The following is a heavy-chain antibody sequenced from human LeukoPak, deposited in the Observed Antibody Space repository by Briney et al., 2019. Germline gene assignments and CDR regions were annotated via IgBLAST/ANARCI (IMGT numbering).Heavy chain of an antibody. V-gene: IGHV4-34*01. CDR2: INHSGST. D-gene: IGHD1-26*01. J-gene: IGHJ3*02. Sequence: SSETLSLTCAVYGGSFSGYYWSWIRQPPGKGLEGIGEINHSGSTNYNPSLKSRVTISVDTSKNQFSLKLSSVTAADTAVYYCARGGRLKWELKPSAFDIWGQGTMVTVSS. CDR1: GGSFSGYY. CDR3: ARGGRLKWELKPSAFDI.